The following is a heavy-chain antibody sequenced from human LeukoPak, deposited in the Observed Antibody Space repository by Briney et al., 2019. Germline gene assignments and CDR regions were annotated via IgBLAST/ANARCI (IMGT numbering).Heavy chain of an antibody. J-gene: IGHJ4*02. D-gene: IGHD2-15*01. CDR3: ARATIGLRRYCSGGSCYSGFGY. Sequence: ASVKVSCKASGYTFTGYYMHWVRQAPRQRLEWMGWINPNSGGTNYAQKFQGWVTMTRDTSISTAYMELSRLRSDDTAVYYCARATIGLRRYCSGGSCYSGFGYWGQGTLVSVSS. CDR1: GYTFTGYY. CDR2: INPNSGGT. V-gene: IGHV1-2*04.